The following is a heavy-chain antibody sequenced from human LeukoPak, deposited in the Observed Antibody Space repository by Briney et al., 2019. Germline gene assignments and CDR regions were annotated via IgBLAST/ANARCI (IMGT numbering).Heavy chain of an antibody. Sequence: PGGSLRLSCAASKFTFNNYWMSWVRQAPGKGLEWVANIEKDGTEEYYVDSVKGRFSISRDNAKNSLYLQMNSLRAEDTAVYYCARDATGSENWHFRFHYWGRGTLVTVS. J-gene: IGHJ4*02. CDR1: KFTFNNYW. D-gene: IGHD3-10*01. CDR3: ARDATGSENWHFRFHY. V-gene: IGHV3-7*01. CDR2: IEKDGTEE.